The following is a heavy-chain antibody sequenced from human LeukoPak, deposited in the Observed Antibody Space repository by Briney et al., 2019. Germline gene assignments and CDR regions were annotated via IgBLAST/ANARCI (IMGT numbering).Heavy chain of an antibody. J-gene: IGHJ1*01. CDR3: ARVEYSSGWYRQYFQH. D-gene: IGHD6-19*01. V-gene: IGHV7-4-1*02. CDR2: INTNTGNP. Sequence: GASVTVSCKASGYTFTSYAMNWVRQAPGQGLEWMGWINTNTGNPTYAQGFTGRFVFSLDTSVSTAYLQISSLKAEDTAVYYCARVEYSSGWYRQYFQHWGQGTLVTVSS. CDR1: GYTFTSYA.